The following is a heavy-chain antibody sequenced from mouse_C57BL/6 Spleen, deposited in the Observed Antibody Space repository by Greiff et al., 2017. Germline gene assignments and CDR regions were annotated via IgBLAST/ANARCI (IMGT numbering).Heavy chain of an antibody. CDR2: IDPNSGGT. CDR1: GYTFTSYW. J-gene: IGHJ3*01. D-gene: IGHD2-3*01. CDR3: ARCYDGYYVPFAY. Sequence: QVHVKQSGAELVKPGASVKLSCKASGYTFTSYWMHWVKQRPGRGLEWIGRIDPNSGGTKYNEKFKSKATLTVDKPSSTAYMQLSSLTSEDSAVYYCARCYDGYYVPFAYWGQGTLVTVSA. V-gene: IGHV1-72*01.